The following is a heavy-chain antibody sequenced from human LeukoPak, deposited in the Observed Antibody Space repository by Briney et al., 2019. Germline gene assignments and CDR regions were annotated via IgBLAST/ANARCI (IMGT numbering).Heavy chain of an antibody. J-gene: IGHJ5*02. D-gene: IGHD1-20*01. V-gene: IGHV3-53*01. CDR3: ARGITGSNNWFDP. CDR2: IYTGGTT. CDR1: GFTVSSTY. Sequence: GGSLRLSCAASGFTVSSTYMSWLRQAPGKGLEWVSLIYTGGTTYYADSVKGRFTISRDNSENTLYLQMNSLRAEDTAVYYCARGITGSNNWFDPWGQGTLVTVSS.